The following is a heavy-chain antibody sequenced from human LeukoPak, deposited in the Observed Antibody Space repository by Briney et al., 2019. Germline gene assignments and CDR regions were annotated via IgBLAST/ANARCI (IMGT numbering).Heavy chain of an antibody. CDR3: ARGSSTNPYGMDV. D-gene: IGHD2-2*01. J-gene: IGHJ6*02. CDR2: ISSSSSYI. V-gene: IGHV3-21*01. Sequence: GGSLRLSCAASGFTFSSYSMNWVRQAPGKGLEWVSSISSSSSYIYYADSVKGRFTISRDNAKNSLYLQMNSLRAEDTAVYYCARGSSTNPYGMDVWGQGTTTTVSS. CDR1: GFTFSSYS.